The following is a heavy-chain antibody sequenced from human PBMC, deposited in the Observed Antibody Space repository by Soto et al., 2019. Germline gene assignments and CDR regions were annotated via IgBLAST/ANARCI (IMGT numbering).Heavy chain of an antibody. J-gene: IGHJ5*02. CDR2: IYYSGST. CDR1: GGSISSSSYY. CDR3: ARPLGGSGSSNWFDP. V-gene: IGHV4-39*01. D-gene: IGHD3-10*01. Sequence: QLQLQESDPGLVKPSETLSLTCTVSGGSISSSSYYWGWIRQPPGKGLEWIGSIYYSGSTYYNPSLKSRVTISVDTSKNQFSLKLSSVTAADTAVYYCARPLGGSGSSNWFDPWGQGTLVTVSS.